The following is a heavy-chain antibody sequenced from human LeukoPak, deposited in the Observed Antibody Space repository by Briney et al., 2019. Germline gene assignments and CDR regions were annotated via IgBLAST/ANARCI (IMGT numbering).Heavy chain of an antibody. D-gene: IGHD4-17*01. Sequence: PSETLSLTCTVSGGSTSSYYWSCIRQPPGKGLEWIGYIYYSGSTNYNPSLKSRVTISVGTSKKQFSMKLSSVTAADTAVYYCARDQDDYGDNWFDPWGQGTLVTVSS. J-gene: IGHJ5*02. CDR1: GGSTSSYY. CDR3: ARDQDDYGDNWFDP. V-gene: IGHV4-59*01. CDR2: IYYSGST.